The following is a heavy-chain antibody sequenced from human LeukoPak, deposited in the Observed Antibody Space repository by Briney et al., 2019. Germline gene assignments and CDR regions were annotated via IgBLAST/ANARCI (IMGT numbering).Heavy chain of an antibody. CDR1: NYSISSGYY. J-gene: IGHJ4*02. D-gene: IGHD4-17*01. CDR2: IDHSGST. Sequence: SETLSLTYTVSNYSISSGYYWGWIRQPPGKGLEWIGSIDHSGSTYYNPSLKSRVTISVDTSKNQFSLRLSSVTAANTAVYYCARRPNYGHFDYWGQGTLVTVSS. CDR3: ARRPNYGHFDY. V-gene: IGHV4-38-2*02.